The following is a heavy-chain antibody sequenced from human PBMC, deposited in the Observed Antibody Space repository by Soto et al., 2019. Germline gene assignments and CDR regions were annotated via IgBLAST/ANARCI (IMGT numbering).Heavy chain of an antibody. D-gene: IGHD3-16*02. CDR2: FDPEDGET. CDR1: GYTLTELS. V-gene: IGHV1-24*01. J-gene: IGHJ4*02. CDR3: ATSPSGGLHLGELSFDY. Sequence: ASVKVSCKVSGYTLTELSMHWVRQAPGKGLEWMGGFDPEDGETIYAQKFQGRVTMTEDTSTDTAYMELSSLRSEDTAVYYCATSPSGGLHLGELSFDYWGQGTLVTVSS.